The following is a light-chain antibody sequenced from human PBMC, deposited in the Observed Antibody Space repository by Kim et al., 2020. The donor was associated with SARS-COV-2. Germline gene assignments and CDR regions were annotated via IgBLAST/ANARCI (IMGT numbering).Light chain of an antibody. CDR3: QQYAGSPLYS. V-gene: IGKV3-20*01. CDR2: GAS. CDR1: RGGSGDY. Sequence: PGDRATRAVRGGRGGSGDYLAWYQQKPGQAPRLVIYGASTRATGIPDRFSGSGSGTDFTLTINRLEPEDFAVYYCQQYAGSPLYSFGQGTKLEI. J-gene: IGKJ2*03.